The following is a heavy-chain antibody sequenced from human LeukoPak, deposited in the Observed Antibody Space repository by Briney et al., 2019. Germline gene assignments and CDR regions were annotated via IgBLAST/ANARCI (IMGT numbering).Heavy chain of an antibody. Sequence: GGSLRLSCAASGFTFSSYWMSWVRQAPGKGLEWEAIIKPDGSDKYYVDSVKGRFTVSRDNAKNSLYLQMSSLRVEDTAVYYCARGGHRQKEFWGQGTLVTVSS. CDR2: IKPDGSDK. CDR1: GFTFSSYW. D-gene: IGHD3-10*01. CDR3: ARGGHRQKEF. V-gene: IGHV3-7*01. J-gene: IGHJ4*02.